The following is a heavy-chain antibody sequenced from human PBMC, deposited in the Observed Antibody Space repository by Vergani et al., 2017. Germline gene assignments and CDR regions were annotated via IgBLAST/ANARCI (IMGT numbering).Heavy chain of an antibody. CDR3: ARKSRMGEFDY. J-gene: IGHJ4*02. CDR2: IYHSGST. V-gene: IGHV4-30-2*01. Sequence: QLQLQESGSGLVKPSQTLSLTCAVSGGSISSGGYSWSWIRQPPGKGLEWIGYIYHSGSTYYNPARKRRVTISVDRSKNQFSLKLSSVTAADTAVYYCARKSRMGEFDYWGQGTLVTVSS. D-gene: IGHD3-16*01. CDR1: GGSISSGGYS.